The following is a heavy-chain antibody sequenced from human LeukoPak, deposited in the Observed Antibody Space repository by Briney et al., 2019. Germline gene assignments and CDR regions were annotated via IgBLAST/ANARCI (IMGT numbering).Heavy chain of an antibody. CDR3: ARADYQYYFDY. D-gene: IGHD4-11*01. J-gene: IGHJ4*02. CDR2: IYYSGST. Sequence: SETLSRTCTVSGGSISSGDYYWSWIRQPPGKGLEWIGYIYYSGSTYYNPSLKSRVTISVDTSKNQFSLKLSSVTAADTAVYYCARADYQYYFDYWGQGTLVTVSS. V-gene: IGHV4-30-4*01. CDR1: GGSISSGDYY.